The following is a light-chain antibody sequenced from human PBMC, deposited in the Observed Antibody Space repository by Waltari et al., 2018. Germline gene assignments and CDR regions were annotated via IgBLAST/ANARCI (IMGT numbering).Light chain of an antibody. J-gene: IGKJ1*01. CDR1: QGISTS. CDR2: GAS. V-gene: IGKV1-39*01. CDR3: QQSYSTWT. Sequence: DIQLTQSPSSLSASIGDRVIITCRASQGISTSLNWYQQKPGKAPKVLIYGASSLQSGGPSRFSGSGSGTDFTLTISSLQPEDFATYYCQQSYSTWTFGLGTKVEIK.